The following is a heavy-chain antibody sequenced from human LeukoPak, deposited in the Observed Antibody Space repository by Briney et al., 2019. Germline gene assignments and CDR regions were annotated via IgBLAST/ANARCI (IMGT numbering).Heavy chain of an antibody. CDR2: ISGSGGST. D-gene: IGHD3-10*01. Sequence: PGGSLRLSCAASGFTFSSYAMSWVRQAPGKGLEWVSAISGSGGSTYYADSVKGRFTISRDNSKNTLYLQMNSLRAEDTAVYYCAKSELMVRGVITYYFDYWGQGTLVTVSS. V-gene: IGHV3-23*01. CDR3: AKSELMVRGVITYYFDY. J-gene: IGHJ4*02. CDR1: GFTFSSYA.